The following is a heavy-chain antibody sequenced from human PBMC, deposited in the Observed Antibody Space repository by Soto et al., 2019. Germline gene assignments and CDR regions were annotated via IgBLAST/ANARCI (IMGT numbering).Heavy chain of an antibody. J-gene: IGHJ4*02. V-gene: IGHV3-23*01. CDR1: GFTFSTDL. D-gene: IGHD3-16*01. Sequence: EAQVLESGGGLVQPGGSLRLSCLASGFTFSTDLMGWVRQAPGKGLEWVSGISGAGGSTSYADSVKGRFTISRDNSKNTLYLQMNSLRAEDTAVYYCTKGWGDYWGQGTLVTVSS. CDR2: ISGAGGST. CDR3: TKGWGDY.